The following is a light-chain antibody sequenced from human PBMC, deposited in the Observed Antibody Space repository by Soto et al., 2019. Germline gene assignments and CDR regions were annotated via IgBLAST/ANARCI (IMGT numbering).Light chain of an antibody. Sequence: DIVMTHAPLSSPVTLGQPASISCRSSHSLVHRDGNTYLNWLHHRPGQPPRLLLYMVSKRFSGVPDRFSGSGAGTDFTLKISRVEPEDVGFYYCMQATQFPQVTFGQGTRLEIK. CDR1: HSLVHRDGNTY. V-gene: IGKV2-24*01. CDR3: MQATQFPQVT. J-gene: IGKJ5*01. CDR2: MVS.